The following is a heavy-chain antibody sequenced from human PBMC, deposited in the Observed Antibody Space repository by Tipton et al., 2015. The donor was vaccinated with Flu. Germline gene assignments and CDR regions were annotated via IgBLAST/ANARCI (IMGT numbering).Heavy chain of an antibody. V-gene: IGHV4-38-2*01. J-gene: IGHJ5*01. D-gene: IGHD4-11*01. Sequence: TLSLTCSISGDSIASDYYWGWVRQPPGKGLEWIGNIHHTGTTYHNPSLRSRVNIIRDRSKNQFSLNLSFVTAADTAVYYCARRDYSNYVSVPKNWFDSWGQGILVSVSS. CDR1: GDSIASDYY. CDR3: ARRDYSNYVSVPKNWFDS. CDR2: IHHTGTT.